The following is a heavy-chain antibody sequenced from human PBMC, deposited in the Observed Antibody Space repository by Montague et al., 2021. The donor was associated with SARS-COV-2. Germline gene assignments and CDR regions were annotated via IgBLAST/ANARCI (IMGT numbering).Heavy chain of an antibody. D-gene: IGHD3-10*01. Sequence: TLSLTCTVSGASVTTGHYYWSWIRQPAGKGLEWIGRVYPSGNTNYNPSLRSRVSISVDMSKNQISLKLSSVTAADTAVYYCARVRGAALYFGEVGYYGMVVWCQGTTVTVSS. CDR1: GASVTTGHYY. CDR3: ARVRGAALYFGEVGYYGMVV. J-gene: IGHJ6*02. CDR2: VYPSGNT. V-gene: IGHV4-61*02.